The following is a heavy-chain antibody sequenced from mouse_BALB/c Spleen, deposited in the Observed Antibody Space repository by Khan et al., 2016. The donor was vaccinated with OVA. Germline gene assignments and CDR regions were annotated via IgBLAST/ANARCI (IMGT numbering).Heavy chain of an antibody. CDR2: INPSSGYT. J-gene: IGHJ4*01. D-gene: IGHD2-10*02. V-gene: IGHV1-4*01. CDR1: GYTFTSYT. Sequence: QVRLQQSGAELARPGASVKMSCKASGYTFTSYTMHWVKQRPGQGLEWIGYINPSSGYTNYNQKFKDKATLTADKSSSTAYMQLSSLTSEDSAVYCCTRKYGNYAAMDYWGQGTTISVSS. CDR3: TRKYGNYAAMDY.